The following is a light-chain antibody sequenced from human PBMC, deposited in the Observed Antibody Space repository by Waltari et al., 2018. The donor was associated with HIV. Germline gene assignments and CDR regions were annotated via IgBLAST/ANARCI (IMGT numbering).Light chain of an antibody. CDR2: KDS. V-gene: IGLV3-25*03. CDR1: ALPKQY. CDR3: QSADSSGTDLI. J-gene: IGLJ2*01. Sequence: SYELTQPPSVSVSPGQTARITCSGDALPKQYAYWYQQKAGKAPVLVISKDSERPSGIPERFSGSSSGTTVTLTISGVQAEDEADYNCQSADSSGTDLIFGGGTKLTVL.